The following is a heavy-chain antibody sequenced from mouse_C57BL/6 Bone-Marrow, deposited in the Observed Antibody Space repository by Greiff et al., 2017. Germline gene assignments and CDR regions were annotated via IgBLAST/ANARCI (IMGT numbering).Heavy chain of an antibody. CDR2: IYPGSGNT. J-gene: IGHJ2*01. D-gene: IGHD1-1*01. CDR1: GYTFTDYY. Sequence: QVQLQQSGPELVKPGASVKISCKASGYTFTDYYINWVKQRPGQGLEWIGWIYPGSGNTKYNETFKGKATLTVDTSSSTAYMQLSSLTSEDSAVYFCARDPYYYGSSYLYYFDYWGQGTTLTVSS. CDR3: ARDPYYYGSSYLYYFDY. V-gene: IGHV1-84*01.